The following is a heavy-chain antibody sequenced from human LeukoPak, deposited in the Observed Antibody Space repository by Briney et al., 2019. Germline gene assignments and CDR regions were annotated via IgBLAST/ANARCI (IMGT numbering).Heavy chain of an antibody. CDR2: INPSGGST. Sequence: ASVKVSCKASGYTFTGYYMHWVRQAPGQGLEWMGIINPSGGSTSYARKFQGRVTMTRDMSTSTVYMELSSLRSEDTAVYYCARDSIAVAATWDYYYYYYMDVWGKGTTVTVSS. CDR1: GYTFTGYY. V-gene: IGHV1-46*01. D-gene: IGHD6-19*01. CDR3: ARDSIAVAATWDYYYYYYMDV. J-gene: IGHJ6*03.